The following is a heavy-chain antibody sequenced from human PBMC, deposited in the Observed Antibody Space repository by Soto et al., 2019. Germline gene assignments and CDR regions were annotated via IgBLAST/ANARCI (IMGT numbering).Heavy chain of an antibody. J-gene: IGHJ4*02. Sequence: PGGSLRLSCAASGCTFSDYYMSWIRQAPGKGLEWVSYISSSGSTIYYADSVKGRFTISRDNAKNSLYLQMNSLRAEDTAVYYCASWGYCSSTSCYGPAHRSDYWGQGTLVTVSS. V-gene: IGHV3-11*01. D-gene: IGHD2-2*01. CDR3: ASWGYCSSTSCYGPAHRSDY. CDR2: ISSSGSTI. CDR1: GCTFSDYY.